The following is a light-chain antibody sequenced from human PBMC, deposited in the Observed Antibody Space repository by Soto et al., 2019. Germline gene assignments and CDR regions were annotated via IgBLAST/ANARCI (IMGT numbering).Light chain of an antibody. Sequence: QSVLTQPPSVSGAPGQRVTISCTGSSSNIGAGYDVHWYQQLPGTAPKLLIYGNSNRPSGVPDRFSGSKSGTSASLAITGLQAEDEADYSCQSYDSSLSGSLVLFGGGTKLTVL. J-gene: IGLJ2*01. V-gene: IGLV1-40*01. CDR2: GNS. CDR1: SSNIGAGYD. CDR3: QSYDSSLSGSLVL.